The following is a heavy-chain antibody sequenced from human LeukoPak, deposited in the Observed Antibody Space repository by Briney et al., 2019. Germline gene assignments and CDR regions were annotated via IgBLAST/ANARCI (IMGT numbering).Heavy chain of an antibody. CDR3: ARVGKRMTTVTTAFDY. CDR1: GGTFSSYA. J-gene: IGHJ4*02. Sequence: SVKVSCKASGGTFSSYAISWVRQAPGQGLEWMGGIIPIFGTANYAQKFQGRVTITADESTSTAYMELSSLRSEDTAVYYCARVGKRMTTVTTAFDYWGQGTLVTVSS. V-gene: IGHV1-69*13. D-gene: IGHD4-17*01. CDR2: IIPIFGTA.